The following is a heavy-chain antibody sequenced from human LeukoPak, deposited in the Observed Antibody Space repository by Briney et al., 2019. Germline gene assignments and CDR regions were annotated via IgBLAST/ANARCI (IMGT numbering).Heavy chain of an antibody. Sequence: SETLSLTCSVSGGSISRYYWTWIRQPPGKGLEWVGDIYYTGSSNYNPALKSRVTMSVDTSKNQFSLRVTSVTAADTAVYYCARRRNPEYFYGMDVWGQGTTVVVSS. D-gene: IGHD1-14*01. J-gene: IGHJ6*02. CDR2: IYYTGSS. V-gene: IGHV4-59*01. CDR1: GGSISRYY. CDR3: ARRRNPEYFYGMDV.